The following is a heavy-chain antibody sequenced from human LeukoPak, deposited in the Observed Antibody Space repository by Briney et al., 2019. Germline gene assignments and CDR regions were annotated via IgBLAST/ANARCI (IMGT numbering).Heavy chain of an antibody. CDR2: IYPGDSET. CDR3: ATGGIYSSNFDY. V-gene: IGHV5-51*01. CDR1: GYTFIRFW. Sequence: PGESLKISCKGSGYTFIRFWIGWVRQMPGKGLEWMGIIYPGDSETRYSPSFQSQVTISVDKSISTAYLQWSSLKASDTAVYYCATGGIYSSNFDYWGQGTLVTVSS. J-gene: IGHJ4*02. D-gene: IGHD5-18*01.